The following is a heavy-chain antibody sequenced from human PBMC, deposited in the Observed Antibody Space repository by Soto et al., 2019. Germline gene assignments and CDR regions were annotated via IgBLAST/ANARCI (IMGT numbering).Heavy chain of an antibody. V-gene: IGHV3-30*03. J-gene: IGHJ5*02. CDR1: GFTFSSYG. Sequence: GSLRLSCAASGFTFSSYGMHWVRQAPGKGLEWVAVISYDGSNKYYADSVKGRFTISRDNSKNTLYLQMNSLRAEDTAVYYCAIPIAAWGQGTLVTVSS. CDR3: AIPIAA. D-gene: IGHD6-13*01. CDR2: ISYDGSNK.